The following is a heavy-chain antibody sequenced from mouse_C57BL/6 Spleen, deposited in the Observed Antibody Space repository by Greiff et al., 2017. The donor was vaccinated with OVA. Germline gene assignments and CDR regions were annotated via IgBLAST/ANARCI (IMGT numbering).Heavy chain of an antibody. CDR2: IDPSDSET. J-gene: IGHJ3*01. CDR1: GYTFTSYW. V-gene: IGHV1-52*01. Sequence: QVQLQQPGAELVRPGSSVKLSCKASGYTFTSYWMHWVKQRPIQGLEWIGNIDPSDSETHYNQQFKDKATLTVDKSSSTAYRQLSSLTSEDSAVYYCARDSSGSPPFAYWGQGTRVTVSA. D-gene: IGHD3-2*02. CDR3: ARDSSGSPPFAY.